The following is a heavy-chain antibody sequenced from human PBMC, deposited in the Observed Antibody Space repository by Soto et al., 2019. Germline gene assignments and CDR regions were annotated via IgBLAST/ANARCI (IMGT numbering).Heavy chain of an antibody. J-gene: IGHJ4*02. CDR1: GFTFSSYG. Sequence: ESGGGVVQPGRSLRLSCAASGFTFSSYGMHWVRQAPGKGLEWVAVISYDGSNKYYADSVKGRFTISRDNSKNTLYLQMNSLRAEDTAVYYCAKQTTIYFDYWGQGTLVTVSS. V-gene: IGHV3-30*18. CDR3: AKQTTIYFDY. D-gene: IGHD4-17*01. CDR2: ISYDGSNK.